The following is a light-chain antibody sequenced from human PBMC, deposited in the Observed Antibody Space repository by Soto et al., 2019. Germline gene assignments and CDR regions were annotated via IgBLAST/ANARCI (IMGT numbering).Light chain of an antibody. J-gene: IGLJ1*01. Sequence: QSVLTQPASVSGSPGQSITISCTGTSSDVGGYNYVSWYQQHPGKAPKLMIYDVSNRPSGVSNRFSGSTSGNTASLTISGLQAEDEADYYCSSYTSRSTLYVFGTGTKVTVL. CDR3: SSYTSRSTLYV. V-gene: IGLV2-14*03. CDR1: SSDVGGYNY. CDR2: DVS.